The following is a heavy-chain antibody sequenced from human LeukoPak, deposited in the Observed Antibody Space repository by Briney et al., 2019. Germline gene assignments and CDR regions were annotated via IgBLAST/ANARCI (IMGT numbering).Heavy chain of an antibody. J-gene: IGHJ4*02. CDR2: ISAYNGNT. CDR1: GYTFTSYG. D-gene: IGHD3-3*01. Sequence: ASVKVSCKASGYTFTSYGISWVRQAPGQGLEWMGWISAYNGNTNYAQKLQGRVTMTTDTSTSTAYMELRSLRSDDTAVYYCAREAQVLRFLEWLPARPHGYFDYWGQGTLVTVSS. V-gene: IGHV1-18*01. CDR3: AREAQVLRFLEWLPARPHGYFDY.